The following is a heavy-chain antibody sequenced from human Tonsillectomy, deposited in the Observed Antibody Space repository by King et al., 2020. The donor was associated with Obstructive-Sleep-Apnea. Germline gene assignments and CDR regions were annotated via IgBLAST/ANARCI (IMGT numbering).Heavy chain of an antibody. Sequence: VQLVESGGGLVQPGRSLRLSCTASGFTFGDYAMTWFRQAPGKGLEWVGFIRSKAYGGTTEYAASVKGRFTISRDDSKSIAYLQMNSLKTEDTAVYYCTRYRYVSSGYYTDYWGQGTLVTVSS. D-gene: IGHD3-22*01. CDR2: IRSKAYGGTT. CDR1: GFTFGDYA. CDR3: TRYRYVSSGYYTDY. J-gene: IGHJ4*02. V-gene: IGHV3-49*03.